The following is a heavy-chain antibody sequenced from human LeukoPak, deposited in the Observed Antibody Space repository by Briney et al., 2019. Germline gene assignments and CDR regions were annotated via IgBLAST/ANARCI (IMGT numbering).Heavy chain of an antibody. CDR1: GGSISSGGYY. D-gene: IGHD6-13*01. CDR3: ASSYSNSWYDY. V-gene: IGHV4-31*03. CDR2: IFDSGNI. Sequence: NPSQTLSLTCTVSGGSISSGGYYWSWIRQHPGKGLEWIGYIFDSGNIYYNPSLKSRLTISVDTSENQFSLKLTSVTAADTAIYYCASSYSNSWYDYWGQGILVTVSS. J-gene: IGHJ4*02.